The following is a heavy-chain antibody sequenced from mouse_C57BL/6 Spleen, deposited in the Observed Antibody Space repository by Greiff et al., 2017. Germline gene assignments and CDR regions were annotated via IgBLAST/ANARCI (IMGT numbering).Heavy chain of an antibody. CDR1: GYAFSSSW. Sequence: QVQLKESGPELVKPGASVKISCKASGYAFSSSWMNWVKQRPGKGLEWIGRIYPGDGDTNYNGKFKGKATLTADKSSSTAYMQLSSLTSEDSAVYFCARELPVTTVYYYAMDYWGQGTSVTVSS. D-gene: IGHD1-1*01. CDR2: IYPGDGDT. V-gene: IGHV1-82*01. J-gene: IGHJ4*01. CDR3: ARELPVTTVYYYAMDY.